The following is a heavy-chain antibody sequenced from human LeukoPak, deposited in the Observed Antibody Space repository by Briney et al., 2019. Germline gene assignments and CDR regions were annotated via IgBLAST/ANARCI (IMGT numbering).Heavy chain of an antibody. V-gene: IGHV4-39*01. CDR3: ARQSDYYGSGKEGYFDY. J-gene: IGHJ4*02. D-gene: IGHD3-10*01. CDR2: IYYSGST. CDR1: GGSISSTSYY. Sequence: SETLSLTCTVSGGSISSTSYYWVWIRQPPGKGLDWIGSIYYSGSTHYNASLKSRVTISVDTSKNQFSLKLSSVTAADTAVYYCARQSDYYGSGKEGYFDYWGQGALVTVSS.